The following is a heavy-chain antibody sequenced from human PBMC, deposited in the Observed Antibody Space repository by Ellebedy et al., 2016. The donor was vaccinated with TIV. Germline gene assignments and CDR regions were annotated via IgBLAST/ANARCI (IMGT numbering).Heavy chain of an antibody. CDR3: ARRGSFGDYAVQVNSWFDS. J-gene: IGHJ5*01. D-gene: IGHD4-17*01. V-gene: IGHV3-7*01. Sequence: GESLKISCEASGFSFRSYWMSWVRQAPGKGLEWVANIYQDGSEQYYVDSVKGRFTISRDNAKNSVYLQMNSLRAEDTAVYYCARRGSFGDYAVQVNSWFDSWGQGTLVTVS. CDR1: GFSFRSYW. CDR2: IYQDGSEQ.